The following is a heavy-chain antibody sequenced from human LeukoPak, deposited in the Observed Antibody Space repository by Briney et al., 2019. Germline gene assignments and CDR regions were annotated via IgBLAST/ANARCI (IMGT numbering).Heavy chain of an antibody. Sequence: TSQTLSLTCTVSGGSISSGGYYWSWIRQPPGKGLEWIGYIYHSGSTYYNPSLKSRVTISVDRSKNQFSLKLSSVTAADTAVYYCARGGLGSGWPFFDYWGQGTLVTVSS. V-gene: IGHV4-30-2*01. D-gene: IGHD6-19*01. CDR1: GGSISSGGYY. CDR3: ARGGLGSGWPFFDY. J-gene: IGHJ4*02. CDR2: IYHSGST.